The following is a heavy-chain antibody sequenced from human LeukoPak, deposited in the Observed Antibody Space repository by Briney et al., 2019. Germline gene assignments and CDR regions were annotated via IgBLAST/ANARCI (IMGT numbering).Heavy chain of an antibody. D-gene: IGHD3-10*01. V-gene: IGHV5-51*01. CDR1: GYSSTSYW. CDR3: ARLCYYGAGILDY. Sequence: GQPLKISCKGSGYSSTSYWIGWVRQMPGKGLEWMGIIYAGDSDTRYSPCFQVQVTISADKSISTAYLQCSSLKASDTAMYYCARLCYYGAGILDYWGQGTLVTVSS. J-gene: IGHJ4*02. CDR2: IYAGDSDT.